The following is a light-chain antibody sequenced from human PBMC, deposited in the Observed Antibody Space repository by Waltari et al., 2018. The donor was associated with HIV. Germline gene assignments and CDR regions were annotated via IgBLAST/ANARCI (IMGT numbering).Light chain of an antibody. V-gene: IGKV3-15*01. CDR3: QQYNNWPQT. CDR2: GAS. J-gene: IGKJ1*01. Sequence: VMTQSPATLSVSPGERATLSCRASQSVSSNLAWYRQKPGQAPRLLIYGASTRATGIPARFSGSGSGTEFTLTISSLQYEDFTIYYCQQYNNWPQTFGQGTKVEIK. CDR1: QSVSSN.